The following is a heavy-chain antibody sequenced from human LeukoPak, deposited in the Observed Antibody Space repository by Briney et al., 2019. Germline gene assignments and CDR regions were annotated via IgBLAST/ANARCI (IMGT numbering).Heavy chain of an antibody. CDR1: GGSISSGGYY. CDR2: FYHSGST. CDR3: ARGIAARRHFDY. J-gene: IGHJ4*02. D-gene: IGHD6-6*01. V-gene: IGHV4-30-2*01. Sequence: SETLSLTCTVSGGSISSGGYYWSWIRQPPGKGLEWIGYFYHSGSTYYNPSLKSRVTISVDRTKNQFSLKLSSVTAADTAVYYCARGIAARRHFDYWGQGTLVTVSS.